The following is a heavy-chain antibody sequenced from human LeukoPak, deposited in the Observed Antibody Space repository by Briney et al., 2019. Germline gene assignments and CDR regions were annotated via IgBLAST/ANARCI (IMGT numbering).Heavy chain of an antibody. D-gene: IGHD5-18*01. CDR3: ARGPPIRGYRYGYDTGYYYSYSMDV. CDR2: ISAYNGNT. CDR1: GYTFTSYG. V-gene: IGHV1-18*01. Sequence: ASVKVPCKASGYTFTSYGISWVRQAPGQGLEWMGWISAYNGNTNYAQKLQGRVTMTTDTSTSTAYMELRSLRSDDTAVYYCARGPPIRGYRYGYDTGYYYSYSMDVWGKGTTVTISS. J-gene: IGHJ6*03.